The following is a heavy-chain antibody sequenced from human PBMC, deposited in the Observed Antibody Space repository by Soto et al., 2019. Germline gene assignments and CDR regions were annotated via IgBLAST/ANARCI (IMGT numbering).Heavy chain of an antibody. D-gene: IGHD4-17*01. Sequence: QVNLVQSGAEVRKPGSSVKVSCKTSGATLNNYIIGWVRQAPGQGLEWMGRIIPILGIPNYSQRFQARLTITAERSTSTLYMGLSSLRSDDTAIYFCARGGVVDYGDYNTWGQGTLVTVSS. J-gene: IGHJ5*02. CDR3: ARGGVVDYGDYNT. CDR2: IIPILGIP. CDR1: GATLNNYI. V-gene: IGHV1-69*02.